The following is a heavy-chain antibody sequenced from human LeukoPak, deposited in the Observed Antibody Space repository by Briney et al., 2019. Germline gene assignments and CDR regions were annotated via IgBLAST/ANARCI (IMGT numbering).Heavy chain of an antibody. V-gene: IGHV4-39*01. CDR2: IYYSGST. Sequence: SETLSLTCTVSGGSISSSSYYWGWIRQPPGKGLEWIGSIYYSGSTYYNPSLKSRVTISVDTSKNQFSLKLSSVTAADTAVYYCARGMVYYDSSGYYSSAYDAFDIWGQGTMVTVSS. J-gene: IGHJ3*02. CDR1: GGSISSSSYY. CDR3: ARGMVYYDSSGYYSSAYDAFDI. D-gene: IGHD3-22*01.